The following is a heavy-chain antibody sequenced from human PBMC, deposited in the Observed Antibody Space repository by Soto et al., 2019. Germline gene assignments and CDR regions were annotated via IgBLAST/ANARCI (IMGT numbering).Heavy chain of an antibody. CDR2: ISSSSSYI. CDR3: ARDRRDGYNFDY. Sequence: EVQLVESGGGLVKPGGSLRLSCAASGFTFSSYSRNWVRQAPGTGLEWVSSISSSSSYIYYADSVKGRFTISRDNAKNSLYLQMNSLRAEDTAVYYCARDRRDGYNFDYWGQGTLVTVSS. J-gene: IGHJ4*02. V-gene: IGHV3-21*01. D-gene: IGHD5-12*01. CDR1: GFTFSSYS.